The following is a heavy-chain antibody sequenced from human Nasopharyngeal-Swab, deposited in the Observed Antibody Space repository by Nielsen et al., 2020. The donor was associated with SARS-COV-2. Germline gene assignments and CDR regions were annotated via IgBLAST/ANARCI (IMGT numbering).Heavy chain of an antibody. CDR1: GGTFSSYA. J-gene: IGHJ6*02. CDR3: ARGNRITMVRGVPYYYYYGMDV. D-gene: IGHD3-10*01. Sequence: SVKVSCKASGGTFSSYAISWVRQAPGQGLEWMGRIIPILGIANYAQKFQGRVTITADKSTSTAYMELSSLRSEDTAVYYRARGNRITMVRGVPYYYYYGMDVWGQGTTVTVSS. V-gene: IGHV1-69*04. CDR2: IIPILGIA.